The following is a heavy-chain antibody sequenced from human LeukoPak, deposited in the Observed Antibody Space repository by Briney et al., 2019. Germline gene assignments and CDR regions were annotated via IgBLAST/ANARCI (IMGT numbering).Heavy chain of an antibody. CDR1: GFIFKNAW. Sequence: PGGSLRLSCAASGFIFKNAWMSWVRQAPGKGLEWVGRIKSKTDGGTTDYAAPVKGRFTISRDDSKNTLYLQMNSLKTEDTAVYYCTTHYGSGSYYFDYWGQGTLVTVSS. J-gene: IGHJ4*02. CDR3: TTHYGSGSYYFDY. CDR2: IKSKTDGGTT. D-gene: IGHD3-10*01. V-gene: IGHV3-15*01.